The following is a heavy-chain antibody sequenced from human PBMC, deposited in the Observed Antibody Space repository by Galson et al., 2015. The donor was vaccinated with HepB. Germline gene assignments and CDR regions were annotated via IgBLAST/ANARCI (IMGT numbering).Heavy chain of an antibody. V-gene: IGHV4-59*01. Sequence: SETLSLTCTVSGGSISSYYWSWIRQPPGKGLEWIGYIYYSGSTNYNPSLKSRVTISVDTSKNQFSLKLSSVTAADTAVYYCARVRSGDIVVVPAAFDPWGQGTLVTVSS. CDR2: IYYSGST. J-gene: IGHJ5*02. CDR1: GGSISSYY. CDR3: ARVRSGDIVVVPAAFDP. D-gene: IGHD2-2*01.